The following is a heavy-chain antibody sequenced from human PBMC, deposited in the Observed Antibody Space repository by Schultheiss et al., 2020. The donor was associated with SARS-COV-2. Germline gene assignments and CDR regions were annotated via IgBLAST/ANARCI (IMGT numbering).Heavy chain of an antibody. CDR2: ISGSGGST. CDR3: AKDGDGDYVDY. D-gene: IGHD2-21*02. V-gene: IGHV3-23*01. Sequence: GGSLRLSCAASGFTFSSYAMSWVRQAPGKGLEWVSAISGSGGSTYYADSVKGRFTISRDNSKNTLFLQMKSLRAEDTAVYYCAKDGDGDYVDYWGQGTLVTVSS. J-gene: IGHJ4*02. CDR1: GFTFSSYA.